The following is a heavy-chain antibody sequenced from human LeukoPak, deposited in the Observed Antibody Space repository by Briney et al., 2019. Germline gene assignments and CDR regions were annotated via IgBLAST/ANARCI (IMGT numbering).Heavy chain of an antibody. V-gene: IGHV3-11*01. J-gene: IGHJ4*02. D-gene: IGHD6-6*01. CDR2: ISSSGSTI. CDR3: ASISIAASLDY. CDR1: GFTFSDYY. Sequence: GGSLRLSCAASGFTFSDYYMSWIRQAPGKGLEWVSYISSSGSTIYYADSVKGRFTISRDNAKNSLYLQMNSLRAEDTAVYYCASISIAASLDYWGQGTLVTVSS.